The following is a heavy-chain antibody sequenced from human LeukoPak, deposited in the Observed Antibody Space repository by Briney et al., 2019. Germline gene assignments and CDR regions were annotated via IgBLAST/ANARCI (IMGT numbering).Heavy chain of an antibody. D-gene: IGHD5-12*01. Sequence: GGSLRLSCEASGFTFSTYNMNWVRQAPGKLLEWVSSITSSSSYAFYADSVKGRFTISRDNAKSSLYLQMNNLRAEDTAVYYCARDPYSGHYGNDYYYYMDVWGKGTTVTISS. CDR1: GFTFSTYN. CDR3: ARDPYSGHYGNDYYYYMDV. J-gene: IGHJ6*03. CDR2: ITSSSSYA. V-gene: IGHV3-21*01.